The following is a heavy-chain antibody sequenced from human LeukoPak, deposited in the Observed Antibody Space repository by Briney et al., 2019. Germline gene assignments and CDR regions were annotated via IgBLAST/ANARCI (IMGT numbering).Heavy chain of an antibody. Sequence: GGSLRLSCAASGFTFSSYWMGWVRQAPGKGLEWVANIKQDGSEKYYVDSVKGRFTISRDNAKNSLYLQMNSLRAEDTAVYYCATVGLYYYDSSGYPPFDYWGQGTLVTVSS. CDR2: IKQDGSEK. V-gene: IGHV3-7*01. J-gene: IGHJ4*02. CDR3: ATVGLYYYDSSGYPPFDY. CDR1: GFTFSSYW. D-gene: IGHD3-22*01.